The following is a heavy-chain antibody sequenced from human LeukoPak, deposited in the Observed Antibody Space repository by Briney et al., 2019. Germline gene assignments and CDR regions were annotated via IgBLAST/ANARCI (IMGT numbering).Heavy chain of an antibody. CDR1: GGSISSYY. CDR3: ARVDGYSSSWYSGYYYYGMDV. J-gene: IGHJ6*02. V-gene: IGHV4-59*01. Sequence: PSETLSLTCTVSGGSISSYYWSWIRQPPGKGLEWIGYIYYSGSTNYNPSLKSRVTISVDTSKNQFSLKLSSVTAADTAVYYCARVDGYSSSWYSGYYYYGMDVWGQGTTVTVSS. CDR2: IYYSGST. D-gene: IGHD6-13*01.